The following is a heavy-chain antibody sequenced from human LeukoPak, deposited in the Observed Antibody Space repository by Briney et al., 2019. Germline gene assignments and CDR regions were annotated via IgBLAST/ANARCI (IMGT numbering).Heavy chain of an antibody. CDR1: GYSFTSYW. J-gene: IGHJ4*02. CDR3: ARVDLPTHDY. CDR2: IYPGDSDT. V-gene: IGHV5-51*01. D-gene: IGHD4-11*01. Sequence: GESLKISCKGSGYSFTSYWIGWVRQMPGKGLEWMGIIYPGDSDTRYSPSFQGQVTISVDKSITTAYLEWSSLKASDTAMYYCARVDLPTHDYWGQGTLVTVSS.